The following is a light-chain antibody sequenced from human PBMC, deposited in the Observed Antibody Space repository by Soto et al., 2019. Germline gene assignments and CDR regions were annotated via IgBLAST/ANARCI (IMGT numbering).Light chain of an antibody. CDR1: QSISSN. V-gene: IGKV3-15*01. J-gene: IGKJ1*01. CDR2: DTS. CDR3: LHYNKRPRWT. Sequence: EIVMTQSPDMLSVSPGGRATLSCRVSQSISSNLAWYPQKPGQAPRLLINDTSTRATSIPARFSGSGSGTEVTLTISGLQSEDFAVYYCLHYNKRPRWTFGQGTKVDIK.